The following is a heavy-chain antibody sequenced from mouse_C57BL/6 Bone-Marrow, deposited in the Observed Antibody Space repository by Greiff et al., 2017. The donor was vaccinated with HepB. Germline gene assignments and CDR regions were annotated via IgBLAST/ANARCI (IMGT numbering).Heavy chain of an antibody. Sequence: EVMLVESGGDLVKPGGSLKLSCAASGFTFSSYGMSWVRQTPDKRLEWVATISSGGSYTYYPDSVKGRFTISRDNAKNTLYLQMSSLKSEDTAMYYCARPIYDYGSRWFAYWGQGTLVTVSA. CDR3: ARPIYDYGSRWFAY. D-gene: IGHD1-1*01. J-gene: IGHJ3*01. CDR1: GFTFSSYG. V-gene: IGHV5-6*02. CDR2: ISSGGSYT.